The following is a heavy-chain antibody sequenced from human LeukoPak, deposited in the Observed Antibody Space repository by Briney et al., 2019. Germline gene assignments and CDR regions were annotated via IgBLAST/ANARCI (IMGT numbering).Heavy chain of an antibody. J-gene: IGHJ4*02. D-gene: IGHD4-17*01. CDR1: GYTFTSYD. Sequence: GASVKVSCKASGYTFTSYDINWVRQATGQGLEWMGWMNPNSGNTGYAQKFQGRVTMTRNTSISTAYMELSSLRSEDTAVYYCARSATVTTRGGPGYWGQGTLVTVSS. CDR2: MNPNSGNT. V-gene: IGHV1-8*01. CDR3: ARSATVTTRGGPGY.